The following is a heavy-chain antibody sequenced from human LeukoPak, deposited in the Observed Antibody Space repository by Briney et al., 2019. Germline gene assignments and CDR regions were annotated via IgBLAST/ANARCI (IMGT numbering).Heavy chain of an antibody. CDR3: ARGYSSGWYLVDY. V-gene: IGHV3-53*01. D-gene: IGHD6-19*01. CDR1: GFTVSSNY. J-gene: IGHJ4*02. Sequence: PGGSLRLSCAASGFTVSSNYMSWVRQAPGKGLEWVSVIYSGGSTYYADSVKGGFTISRDNSKNTLYLQMNSLRAEDTAVYYCARGYSSGWYLVDYWGQGTLVTVSS. CDR2: IYSGGST.